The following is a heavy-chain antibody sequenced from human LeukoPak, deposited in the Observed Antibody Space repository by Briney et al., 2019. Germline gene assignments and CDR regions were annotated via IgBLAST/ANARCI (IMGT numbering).Heavy chain of an antibody. V-gene: IGHV3-7*03. CDR2: INSDGSEG. CDR3: ARSSYSSSSSV. Sequence: QPGGSLRLSCAVSGFTFSGFWMSWSRQAPGMGLEWVASINSDGSEGYYADVVKGRLTISRDNAKNSLYLQINSLRAEDTAVYYCARSSYSSSSSVWGQGTMVTVSS. D-gene: IGHD6-6*01. J-gene: IGHJ3*01. CDR1: GFTFSGFW.